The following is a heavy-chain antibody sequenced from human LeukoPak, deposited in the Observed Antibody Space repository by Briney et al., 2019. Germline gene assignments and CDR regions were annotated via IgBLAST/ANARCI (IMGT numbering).Heavy chain of an antibody. CDR2: IYYSGST. D-gene: IGHD6-19*01. V-gene: IGHV4-39*07. CDR1: GGSISSSSYY. J-gene: IGHJ2*01. Sequence: SETLSLTCTVSGGSISSSSYYWGWIRQPPGKGLEWIGSIYYSGSTYYNPSLKSRVTISVDTSKNQFSLKLSSVTAADTAVYYCARCRDSSGWSSPAWDWYFDLWGRGTLVTVSS. CDR3: ARCRDSSGWSSPAWDWYFDL.